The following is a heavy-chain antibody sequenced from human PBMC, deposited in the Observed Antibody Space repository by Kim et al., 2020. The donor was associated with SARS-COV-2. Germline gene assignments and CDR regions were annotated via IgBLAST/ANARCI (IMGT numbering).Heavy chain of an antibody. J-gene: IGHJ6*02. CDR2: IIPIFGTA. CDR3: ASLTSYDILTGYHYYGMDV. CDR1: GGTFSSYA. D-gene: IGHD3-9*01. Sequence: SVKVSCKASGGTFSSYAISWVRQAPGQGLEWMGGIIPIFGTANYAQKFQGRVTITADESTSTAYMELSSLRSEDTAVYYCASLTSYDILTGYHYYGMDVWGQGTTVTVSS. V-gene: IGHV1-69*13.